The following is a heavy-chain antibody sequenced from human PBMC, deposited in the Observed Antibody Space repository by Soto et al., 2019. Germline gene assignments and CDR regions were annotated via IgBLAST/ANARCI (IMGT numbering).Heavy chain of an antibody. Sequence: PSETLSLTCAVYGGSFSGYYWSWIRQPPGKGLGWIGEINHSGSTNYNPSLKSRVTISVDTSKNQFSLKLSSVTAADTAVYYCARAPPPSGYYGSGSYEFDYWGQGTLVTVSS. J-gene: IGHJ4*02. V-gene: IGHV4-34*01. CDR1: GGSFSGYY. CDR3: ARAPPPSGYYGSGSYEFDY. D-gene: IGHD3-10*01. CDR2: INHSGST.